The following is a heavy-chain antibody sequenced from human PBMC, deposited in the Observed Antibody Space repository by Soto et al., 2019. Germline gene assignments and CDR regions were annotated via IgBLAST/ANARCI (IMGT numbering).Heavy chain of an antibody. CDR3: ARGLDLTTVRRFDY. V-gene: IGHV4-34*01. CDR1: CGSFSGYY. Sequence: SETLSLTCAVYCGSFSGYYWSWIRQPPGKGLEWIGEINHSGSTNYNPSLKSRVTISVDTSKNQFSLKLSSVTAADTAVYYCARGLDLTTVRRFDYWGQGTLVTVSS. J-gene: IGHJ4*02. CDR2: INHSGST. D-gene: IGHD4-17*01.